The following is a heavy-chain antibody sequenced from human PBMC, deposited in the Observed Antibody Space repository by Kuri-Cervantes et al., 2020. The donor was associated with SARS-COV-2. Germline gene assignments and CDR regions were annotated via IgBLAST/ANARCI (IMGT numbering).Heavy chain of an antibody. D-gene: IGHD1-26*01. CDR2: IRYDGSNK. CDR1: GFTFSSYG. CDR3: ARLEVGATYPDAFHI. V-gene: IGHV3-30*02. J-gene: IGHJ3*02. Sequence: GESLKISCAASGFTFSSYGMHWVRQAPGKGLEWVAFIRYDGSNKYYADSVKGRFTISRDNSKNTLYLQMNSLRAEDTAVYYCARLEVGATYPDAFHIWGQGTMVTVSS.